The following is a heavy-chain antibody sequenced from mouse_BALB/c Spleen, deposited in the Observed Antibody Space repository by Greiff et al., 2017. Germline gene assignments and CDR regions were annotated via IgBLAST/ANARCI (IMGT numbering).Heavy chain of an antibody. CDR2: IYPGSGNT. Sequence: QVQLKQSGAELVRPGTSVKISCKASGYAFTNYWLGWVKQRPGHGLEWIGDIYPGSGNTYYNEKFKGKATLTADNSSSTAYMQLSSLTSEDSAVYFCAKKGGDGYYFYAMDYWGQGTSVTVSA. D-gene: IGHD2-3*01. V-gene: IGHV1-63*01. CDR3: AKKGGDGYYFYAMDY. CDR1: GYAFTNYW. J-gene: IGHJ4*01.